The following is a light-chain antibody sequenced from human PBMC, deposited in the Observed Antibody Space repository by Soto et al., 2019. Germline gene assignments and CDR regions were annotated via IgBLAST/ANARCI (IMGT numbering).Light chain of an antibody. CDR3: QQLNSYPLT. CDR1: QGISSY. V-gene: IGKV1-9*01. Sequence: IQLTQSPSTLFASVGDRVTFTCRASQGISSYLAWYQQKPGKAPKLLIYAASSLQSGVQARFSSSGSGTAFTLTISSLQPEDFATYYCQQLNSYPLTFGGGTKVDIK. CDR2: AAS. J-gene: IGKJ4*01.